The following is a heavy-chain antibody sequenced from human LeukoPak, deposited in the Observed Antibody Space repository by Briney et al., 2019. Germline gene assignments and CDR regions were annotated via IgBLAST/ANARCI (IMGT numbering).Heavy chain of an antibody. V-gene: IGHV1-46*01. D-gene: IGHD3-10*01. Sequence: GASVKVSCKAFGYTFTSNYMHWVRQAPGQGPEWMGVISPSGGSTTYAQKFQGRVTLTRDMSTSTDYLELSSLRSEDTAVYYCARDGGYDWDTMVRGVTVWFDPWGQGTLVTASS. J-gene: IGHJ5*02. CDR2: ISPSGGST. CDR3: ARDGGYDWDTMVRGVTVWFDP. CDR1: GYTFTSNY.